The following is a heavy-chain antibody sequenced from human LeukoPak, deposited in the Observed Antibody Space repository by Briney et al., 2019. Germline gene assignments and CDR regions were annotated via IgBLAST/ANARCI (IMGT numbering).Heavy chain of an antibody. D-gene: IGHD3-10*01. CDR3: AGQRITMVRGTDYYYYYGMDV. J-gene: IGHJ6*04. V-gene: IGHV4-34*01. CDR2: INHSGST. Sequence: SETLSLTCAVYGGSFSSYYWSWIRQPPGKGLEWVGEINHSGSTNYNPSLKSRVTISVDTSKNQFSLKLSSVTAADTAVYYCAGQRITMVRGTDYYYYYGMDVWGKGTTVTVSS. CDR1: GGSFSSYY.